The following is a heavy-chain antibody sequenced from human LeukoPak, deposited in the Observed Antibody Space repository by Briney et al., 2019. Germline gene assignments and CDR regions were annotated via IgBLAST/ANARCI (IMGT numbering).Heavy chain of an antibody. V-gene: IGHV4-39*01. CDR2: IYYSGST. Sequence: SETLSLTCTVSGGSISSNTYYWGWIRQPPGKGLEWIGSIYYSGSTYYNPSLKSRVTISVDTSKNQFSLKLSSVTAADTAVYYCARRGYDILTGYYYIDYWGQGTLVTVSS. J-gene: IGHJ4*02. D-gene: IGHD3-9*01. CDR1: GGSISSNTYY. CDR3: ARRGYDILTGYYYIDY.